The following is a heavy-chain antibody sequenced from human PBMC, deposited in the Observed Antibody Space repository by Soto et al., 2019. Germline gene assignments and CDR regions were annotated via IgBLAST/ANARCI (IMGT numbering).Heavy chain of an antibody. V-gene: IGHV5-51*01. CDR2: VYPGDSDT. J-gene: IGHJ4*02. D-gene: IGHD6-13*01. CDR1: GYSLTSYL. Sequence: GESLKISCKASGYSLTSYLIGWVRQRPGKGLEWMGIVYPGDSDTRYSPSFRGQVTISVDRATSTAYLQWSSLTASDTAMYYCTRRAGYIDYWGQGTLVTVSS. CDR3: TRRAGYIDY.